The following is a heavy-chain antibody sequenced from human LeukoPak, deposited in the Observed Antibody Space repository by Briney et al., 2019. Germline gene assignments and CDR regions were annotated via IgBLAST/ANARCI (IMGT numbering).Heavy chain of an antibody. CDR2: IHHSGST. CDR3: ARVRVNGYYYYYMDV. CDR1: GDSISSNYW. V-gene: IGHV4-4*02. J-gene: IGHJ6*03. Sequence: SETLSLTCAVSGDSISSNYWWTWVRQPPGKGLEWIGEIHHSGSTNYTPSLKSRVTISVDNSRNQFSLGLSSVSAADTAVYYCARVRVNGYYYYYMDVWGKGTTVTVSS. D-gene: IGHD3-22*01.